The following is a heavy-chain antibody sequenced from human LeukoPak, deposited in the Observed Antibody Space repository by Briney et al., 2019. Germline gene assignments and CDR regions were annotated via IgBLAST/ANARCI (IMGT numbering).Heavy chain of an antibody. CDR2: ISYDGSNK. J-gene: IGHJ4*02. CDR3: AKDGSVTLDY. Sequence: GGSLRLSCAASGFSFSRYAMHWVRQAPGKGLEWVAVISYDGSNKYYADSVKGRFTISRDNSKNTLYLQMNSLRAEDTAVYYCAKDGSVTLDYWGQGTLVTVSS. CDR1: GFSFSRYA. V-gene: IGHV3-30*04. D-gene: IGHD5-18*01.